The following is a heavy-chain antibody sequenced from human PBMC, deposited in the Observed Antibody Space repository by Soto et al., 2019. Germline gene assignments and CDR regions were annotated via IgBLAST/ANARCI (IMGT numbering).Heavy chain of an antibody. Sequence: SETLSLTCTVPGGSVSSGSYYWSWIRQPPGKGLEWIGYIYYSGSTNYNPSLKSRVTISVDTSKNQFSLKLSSATAADTAVYYCARAPDYYGSGRNWFDPWGQGTLVTVSS. CDR2: IYYSGST. V-gene: IGHV4-61*01. CDR3: ARAPDYYGSGRNWFDP. CDR1: GGSVSSGSYY. J-gene: IGHJ5*02. D-gene: IGHD3-10*01.